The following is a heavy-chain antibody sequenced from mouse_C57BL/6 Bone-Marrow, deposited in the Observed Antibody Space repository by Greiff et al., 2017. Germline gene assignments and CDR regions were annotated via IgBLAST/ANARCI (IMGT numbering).Heavy chain of an antibody. V-gene: IGHV15-2*01. Sequence: QVQLQQSGSELRSPGSSVKLSCKDFDSEVFPIAYMSWVRQKPGHGFEWIGGILPSIGRTIYGEKFEDKATLDADTLSNTAYLELNSLTSEDSAIYYCARGDYYGSSVGWFAYWGQGTLVTVSA. J-gene: IGHJ3*01. CDR1: DSEVFPIAY. D-gene: IGHD1-1*01. CDR2: ILPSIGRT. CDR3: ARGDYYGSSVGWFAY.